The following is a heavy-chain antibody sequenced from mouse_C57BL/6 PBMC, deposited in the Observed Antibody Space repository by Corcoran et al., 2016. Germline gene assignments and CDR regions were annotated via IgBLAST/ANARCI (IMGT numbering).Heavy chain of an antibody. D-gene: IGHD2-2*01. CDR2: ISVDRSYI. J-gene: IGHJ1*01. V-gene: IGHV5-17*01. CDR1: GFTFSNYY. CDR3: AREDGYDYYFDV. Sequence: EVQLVEAGGGLVQPGGSLRLSCVASGFTFSNYYMHWIRQAPGKGPEWLTYISVDRSYIKYVDAVEGRFTTSRDNGKNTLYLQMSSLRTEDTAVYYCAREDGYDYYFDVWGAGTLVTVSS.